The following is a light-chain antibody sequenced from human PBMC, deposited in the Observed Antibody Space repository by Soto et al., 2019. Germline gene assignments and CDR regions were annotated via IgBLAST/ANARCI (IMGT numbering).Light chain of an antibody. Sequence: QAVVTQEPSVTVSPGGTVTLTCASSTGAVIRSHYANWFQQRPGQAPRALIYDTSNRHSWTPARFSGSLVGGRAALTLSGVQPDDEADYYCLLFYAGGQVWFFGGGTKLTVL. V-gene: IGLV7-43*01. CDR3: LLFYAGGQVWF. CDR2: DTS. CDR1: TGAVIRSHY. J-gene: IGLJ2*01.